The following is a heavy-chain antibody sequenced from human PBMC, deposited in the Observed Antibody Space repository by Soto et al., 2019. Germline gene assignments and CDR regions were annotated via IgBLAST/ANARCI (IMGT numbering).Heavy chain of an antibody. D-gene: IGHD2-8*02. J-gene: IGHJ4*02. CDR3: VRAKTWSTYDY. Sequence: SETLSLTCAVYGESFSGYYWTWIHQSPGKGLEWIGEINHSGSTNYNPSLKSRVTISIDTSKNQFSLRLSSVIAAHTAVYYCVRAKTWSTYDYLGQGTLV. CDR2: INHSGST. V-gene: IGHV4-34*01. CDR1: GESFSGYY.